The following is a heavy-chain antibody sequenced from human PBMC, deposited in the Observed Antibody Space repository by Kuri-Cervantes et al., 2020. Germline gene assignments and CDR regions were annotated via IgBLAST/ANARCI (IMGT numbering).Heavy chain of an antibody. CDR2: ISYDGSNE. J-gene: IGHJ4*02. CDR3: ARDGNYYGSGSYFFDY. CDR1: GFTFSSYA. V-gene: IGHV3-30-3*01. D-gene: IGHD3-10*01. Sequence: GGSLRLSCAASGFTFSSYAMHWVRQAPGKGLEWVAVISYDGSNEYYADSVKGRFTISRDNAKNSLYLQMNSLRAEDTAVYYCARDGNYYGSGSYFFDYWGQGTLVTVSS.